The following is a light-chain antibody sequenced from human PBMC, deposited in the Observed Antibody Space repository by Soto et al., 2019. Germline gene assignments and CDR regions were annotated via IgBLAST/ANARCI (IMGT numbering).Light chain of an antibody. V-gene: IGLV1-40*01. J-gene: IGLJ2*01. CDR1: SPNIGAGYD. CDR2: GNS. CDR3: QSYDSSLSLYVV. Sequence: QSVLTQPPSVSGAPGQRVTISCTGSSPNIGAGYDVHWYQQLPGTAPRLLIYGNSNRPSGVPDRFSGSKSGTSASLAITGLQAEDEADYYCQSYDSSLSLYVVFGGGTKVTVL.